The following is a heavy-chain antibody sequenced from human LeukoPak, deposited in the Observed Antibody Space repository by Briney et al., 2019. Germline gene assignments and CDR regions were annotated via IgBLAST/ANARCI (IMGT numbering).Heavy chain of an antibody. Sequence: GGSLRLSCAASGFSFSDYYMSWIRQAPGKGLEWVSYISSSTNYADSVKGRFTISRDNGKNSLYLQMNSLRAEDTAVYYCARGSDILSPFDYWGQGTLVTVSS. CDR2: ISSST. J-gene: IGHJ4*02. CDR1: GFSFSDYY. D-gene: IGHD3-9*01. V-gene: IGHV3-11*05. CDR3: ARGSDILSPFDY.